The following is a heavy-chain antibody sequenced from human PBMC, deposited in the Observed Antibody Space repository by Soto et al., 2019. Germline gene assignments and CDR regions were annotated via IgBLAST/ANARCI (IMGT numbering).Heavy chain of an antibody. V-gene: IGHV2-5*01. D-gene: IGHD1-26*01. Sequence: VSGPTLVNPTQTLTLTCTFSGFSLSTSGVGVGWIRQPPGKALEWLALIYWNDDKRYSPSLKSRLTITKDTSKNQVVLTMTNMDPVDTATYYCAHSGEVGAREYYYYYGMDVWGQGTTVTVSS. J-gene: IGHJ6*02. CDR2: IYWNDDK. CDR3: AHSGEVGAREYYYYYGMDV. CDR1: GFSLSTSGVG.